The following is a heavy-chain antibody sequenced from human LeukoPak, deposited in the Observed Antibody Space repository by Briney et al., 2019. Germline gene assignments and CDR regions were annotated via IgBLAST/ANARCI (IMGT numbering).Heavy chain of an antibody. CDR3: ARGTMTTVTYYFGY. D-gene: IGHD4-17*01. V-gene: IGHV4-34*01. Sequence: PSKTLSLTCAVYGGSFSGYYWSWIRQPPGKGLEWIGEINHSGSTNYNPSLKSRVTISVDTSKKQFSLKLSSVTAADTAVYYCARGTMTTVTYYFGYWGQGTLVTVSS. J-gene: IGHJ4*02. CDR1: GGSFSGYY. CDR2: INHSGST.